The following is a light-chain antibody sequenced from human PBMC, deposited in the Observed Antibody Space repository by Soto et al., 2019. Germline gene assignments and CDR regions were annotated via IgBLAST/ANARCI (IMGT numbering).Light chain of an antibody. CDR2: DAS. Sequence: CRASQSINNWLAWYQQKPGKAPKLLIYDASSLESGVPSRFSGRGSGTEFTLPTRRPHCADFATYSLPHYHGYRFAEGTKVDI. V-gene: IGKV1-5*01. CDR1: QSINNW. J-gene: IGKJ1*01. CDR3: PHYHGYR.